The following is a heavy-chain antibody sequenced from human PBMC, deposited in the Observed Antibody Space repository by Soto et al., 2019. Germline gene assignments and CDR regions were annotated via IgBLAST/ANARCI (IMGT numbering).Heavy chain of an antibody. V-gene: IGHV4-59*01. D-gene: IGHD2-2*01. CDR3: ARAFGSTMPSLV. CDR2: VFYTGST. J-gene: IGHJ4*02. Sequence: PSETLSLTCTVSGGSLSSYYWTWIRQPPGKGLEWIGYVFYTGSTDYNPSLKSRVTMSIDTSRNQFSLKLTSVSAADTAVYYCARAFGSTMPSLVWGQGTLVTVSS. CDR1: GGSLSSYY.